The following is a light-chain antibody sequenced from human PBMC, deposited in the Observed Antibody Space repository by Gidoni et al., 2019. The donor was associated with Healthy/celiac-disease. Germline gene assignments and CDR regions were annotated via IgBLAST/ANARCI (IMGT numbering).Light chain of an antibody. CDR3: QQRSNWPPMYT. V-gene: IGKV3-11*01. CDR1: QSVSSY. Sequence: TLSLSPGERATLSCRASQSVSSYLAWYQQKPGQAPRLLIYDASNRATGIPARFSCSGSGTDFTLNISSLEPEDFAVYYCQQRSNWPPMYTFGQGTKLEIK. J-gene: IGKJ2*01. CDR2: DAS.